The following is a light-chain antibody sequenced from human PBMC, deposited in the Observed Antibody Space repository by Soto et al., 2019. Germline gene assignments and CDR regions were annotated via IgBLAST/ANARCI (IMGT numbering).Light chain of an antibody. J-gene: IGKJ5*01. CDR3: QQNNRWPHIT. CDR2: GAT. CDR1: QSVTSTY. V-gene: IGKV3-15*01. Sequence: EIVLTQSPGTLSLSPGERATLSCRASQSVTSTYLAWYQQKPGQAPGLLIHGATTRATGIPARFSGSGSGTEFTLTISSLQSEDSAVYFCQQNNRWPHITFGQGTRLEIK.